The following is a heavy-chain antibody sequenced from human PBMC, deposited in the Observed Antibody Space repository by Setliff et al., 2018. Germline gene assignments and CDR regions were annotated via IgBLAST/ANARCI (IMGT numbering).Heavy chain of an antibody. J-gene: IGHJ4*03. CDR2: ISAYNGDT. CDR3: ARAPLSGYYSSPFDY. D-gene: IGHD3-22*01. V-gene: IGHV1-18*01. CDR1: GYTFTNYG. Sequence: ASVKVSCKASGYTFTNYGINWVRQAPGQRLEWVGWISAYNGDTNYAQKFQGRVTMTTDRSTSTAYMELSSLRSEDTAVYYCARAPLSGYYSSPFDYWGKGTTVTVSS.